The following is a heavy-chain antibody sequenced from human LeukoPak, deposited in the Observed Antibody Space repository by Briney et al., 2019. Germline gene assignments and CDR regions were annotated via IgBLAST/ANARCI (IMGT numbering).Heavy chain of an antibody. CDR3: AREHRGVVTLWG. D-gene: IGHD4-23*01. CDR2: IYSAGST. J-gene: IGHJ1*01. CDR1: GFTDRRNY. V-gene: IGHV3-53*01. Sequence: PGWSLPHSCAASGFTDRRNYMSWLRPAPGKGLGWVSVIYSAGSTYYADSVKGRFTISRDNSKNTLYLQMNSLRAEDTAVYYCAREHRGVVTLWGWGQGALVTASS.